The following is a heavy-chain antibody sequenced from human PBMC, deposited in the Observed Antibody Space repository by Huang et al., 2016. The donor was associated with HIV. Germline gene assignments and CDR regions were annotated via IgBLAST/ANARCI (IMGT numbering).Heavy chain of an antibody. CDR2: IMTSVIT. Sequence: QVQLVESGGGLVKPGGSLRLSCAASGFTFSDYYMSWIRPAPGKGLGWVSDIMTSVITKYADSVKGRFTISRDNAKNSLYLQMNSLRAEDTAVYYCARDSGYCTNGVCYAAFDIWGQGTMVTVSS. V-gene: IGHV3-11*01. D-gene: IGHD2-8*01. CDR1: GFTFSDYY. CDR3: ARDSGYCTNGVCYAAFDI. J-gene: IGHJ3*02.